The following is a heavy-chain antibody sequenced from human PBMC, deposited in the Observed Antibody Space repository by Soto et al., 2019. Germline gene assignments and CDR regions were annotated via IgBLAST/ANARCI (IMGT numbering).Heavy chain of an antibody. CDR3: ARNIVVVPAAYYNYGMDV. CDR2: ISYDGNNE. D-gene: IGHD2-2*01. CDR1: GFTFSNYA. Sequence: QVQLVESGGGVVQPGRSLRLSCAASGFTFSNYAMDWVRQAPGKGLEWVAVISYDGNNEYYADSVKGRFTICRDNSKNTLYLQMNSLRAEDTAVYYCARNIVVVPAAYYNYGMDVWGQGTTVTVSS. J-gene: IGHJ6*02. V-gene: IGHV3-30*04.